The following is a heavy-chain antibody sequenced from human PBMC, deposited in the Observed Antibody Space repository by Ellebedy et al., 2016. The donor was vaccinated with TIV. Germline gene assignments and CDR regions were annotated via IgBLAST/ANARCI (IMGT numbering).Heavy chain of an antibody. V-gene: IGHV3-30-3*01. J-gene: IGHJ6*02. CDR1: GFTFSSYA. D-gene: IGHD2-15*01. Sequence: GESLKISCAASGFTFSSYAMHWVRQAPGKGLEWVAVISYDGSNKYYADSVKGRFTISRDNSKNTLYLQMNSLRAEDTAVYYCARDDFERYCSGGSCPYGMDVWGQGTTVTVSS. CDR3: ARDDFERYCSGGSCPYGMDV. CDR2: ISYDGSNK.